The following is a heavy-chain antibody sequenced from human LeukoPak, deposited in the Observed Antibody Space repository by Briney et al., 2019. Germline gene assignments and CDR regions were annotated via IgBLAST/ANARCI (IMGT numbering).Heavy chain of an antibody. V-gene: IGHV1-2*02. D-gene: IGHD5-18*01. Sequence: GASVKVSCKASGYTFTGYHMHWVRQAPGQGLDWMGWINPNSGGTNYAQKFQGRVTMTRDTSISTAYMELSRLRSDDTAVYYCARDLKQLWFYGWFDPWGQGTLVTVSS. CDR2: INPNSGGT. CDR1: GYTFTGYH. CDR3: ARDLKQLWFYGWFDP. J-gene: IGHJ5*02.